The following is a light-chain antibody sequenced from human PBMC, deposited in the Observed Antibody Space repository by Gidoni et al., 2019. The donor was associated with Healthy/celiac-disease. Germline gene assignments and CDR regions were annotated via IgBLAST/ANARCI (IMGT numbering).Light chain of an antibody. CDR2: GNI. Sequence: QSVLTQPPSASGAPGQRVTISCTGSSSNIGAGYDVNWYQQLPGTAPKLLIYGNINRPSGVPDRFSGSKSGTSASLAITGLQAEDEADYYCQSYDSSLSGYVFGTGTKVTVL. J-gene: IGLJ1*01. V-gene: IGLV1-40*01. CDR1: SSNIGAGYD. CDR3: QSYDSSLSGYV.